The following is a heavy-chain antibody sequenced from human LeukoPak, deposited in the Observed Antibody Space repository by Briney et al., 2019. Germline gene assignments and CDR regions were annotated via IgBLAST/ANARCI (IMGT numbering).Heavy chain of an antibody. CDR2: IYTSGST. V-gene: IGHV4-4*07. J-gene: IGHJ4*02. D-gene: IGHD3-3*01. CDR3: AIQYYDFWSGYLDY. Sequence: PSETLSLTCTVSGGSISSYYWSWIRQPAGKGLEWFGRIYTSGSTNYNPSLKSRVTMSVDTSKNQFSLKLSSVTAADTAVYYCAIQYYDFWSGYLDYWGQGTLVTVSS. CDR1: GGSISSYY.